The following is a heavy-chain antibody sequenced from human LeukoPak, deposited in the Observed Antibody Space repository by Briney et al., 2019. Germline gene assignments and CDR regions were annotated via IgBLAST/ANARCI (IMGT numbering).Heavy chain of an antibody. Sequence: GGSLRLSCAASGFTFSSYWMSWLRQAPGKGLEWVATISQDGSEKFYVDSAKGRFTVSRDNAKTSLYLQMNSLRAEDTAVYYCAREANARFDYWGQGTLGTVSS. D-gene: IGHD1-1*01. J-gene: IGHJ4*02. V-gene: IGHV3-7*01. CDR1: GFTFSSYW. CDR3: AREANARFDY. CDR2: ISQDGSEK.